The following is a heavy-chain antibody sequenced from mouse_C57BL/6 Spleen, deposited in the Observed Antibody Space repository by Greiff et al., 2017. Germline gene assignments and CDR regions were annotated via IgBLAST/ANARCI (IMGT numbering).Heavy chain of an antibody. D-gene: IGHD2-1*01. V-gene: IGHV1-55*01. Sequence: QVQLKQPGAELVKPGASVKMSCKASGYTFTSYWITWVKQRPGQGLEWIGDIYPGSGSTNYNEKFKSKATLTVDTSSSTAYMQRSSLTSEDSAVYYCARAGGNYLMDYWGQGTSVTVSS. CDR3: ARAGGNYLMDY. CDR1: GYTFTSYW. CDR2: IYPGSGST. J-gene: IGHJ4*01.